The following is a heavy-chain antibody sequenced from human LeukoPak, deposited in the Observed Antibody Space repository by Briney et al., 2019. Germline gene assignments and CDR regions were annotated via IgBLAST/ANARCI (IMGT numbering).Heavy chain of an antibody. Sequence: SETLSLTCTVSGGSISSYYWSWIRQPAGKGLEWIGRIYTSGSTNYNPSLKSRVTMSVDTPKNQFSLKLSSVTAADTAVYYCARSQGYYYDSSGYSFLPWGQGTLVTVSS. CDR3: ARSQGYYYDSSGYSFLP. J-gene: IGHJ5*02. CDR1: GGSISSYY. V-gene: IGHV4-4*07. CDR2: IYTSGST. D-gene: IGHD3-22*01.